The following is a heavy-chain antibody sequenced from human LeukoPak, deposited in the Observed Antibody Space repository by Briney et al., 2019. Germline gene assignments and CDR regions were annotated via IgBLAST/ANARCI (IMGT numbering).Heavy chain of an antibody. CDR3: AKDFYSGSSP. CDR1: GFTFTGYL. J-gene: IGHJ5*02. V-gene: IGHV3-30*02. D-gene: IGHD1-26*01. CDR2: IRYDGSNE. Sequence: GGSLRLSCAASGFTFTGYLMHWVRQPPGKGLEWVAFIRYDGSNEYYADSVKGRFTISRDNSKNTLFLQMNSLRTEDTAVYYCAKDFYSGSSPWGQGTLVTVSS.